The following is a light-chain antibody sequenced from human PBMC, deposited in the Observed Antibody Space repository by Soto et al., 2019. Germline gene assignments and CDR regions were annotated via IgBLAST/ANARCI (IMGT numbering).Light chain of an antibody. V-gene: IGLV2-14*02. Sequence: QSALTQPASVSGSPGQSITISCTGTSSDVGSYDLVSWYQHHPGTAPKLILYEVTKRPSGVPDRFSGSKSGTSASLAITGLQAEDEGDYYCQSYDSTLSARYVFGTGTKLTVL. CDR2: EVT. J-gene: IGLJ1*01. CDR3: QSYDSTLSARYV. CDR1: SSDVGSYDL.